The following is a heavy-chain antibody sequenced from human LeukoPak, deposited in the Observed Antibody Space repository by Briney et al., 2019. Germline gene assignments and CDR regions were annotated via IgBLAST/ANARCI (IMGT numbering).Heavy chain of an antibody. D-gene: IGHD6-19*01. Sequence: AGGSLRLSCAASGFTFSSYAMSWVRQAPGKGLEWVSAISGSGGSTYYADSVKGRFTISRDNAKNSLYLQMNSLRAEDTAVYYCARDRGYSSGWFDWGQGTLVTVSS. V-gene: IGHV3-23*01. J-gene: IGHJ4*02. CDR1: GFTFSSYA. CDR2: ISGSGGST. CDR3: ARDRGYSSGWFD.